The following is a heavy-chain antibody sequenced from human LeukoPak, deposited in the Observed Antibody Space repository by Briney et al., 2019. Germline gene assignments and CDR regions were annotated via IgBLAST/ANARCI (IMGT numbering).Heavy chain of an antibody. CDR1: GGSISSGDYY. CDR2: IYYSGST. Sequence: SQTLSLTCTVSGGSISSGDYYWSWIRQPPGMGLGWIGYIYYSGSTYYNPSLKGRVTISVDTSKNQFSLKLSSVTAADTAVYYCARESSGEYYFDYWGQGTLVTVSS. CDR3: ARESSGEYYFDY. V-gene: IGHV4-30-4*01. D-gene: IGHD3-10*01. J-gene: IGHJ4*02.